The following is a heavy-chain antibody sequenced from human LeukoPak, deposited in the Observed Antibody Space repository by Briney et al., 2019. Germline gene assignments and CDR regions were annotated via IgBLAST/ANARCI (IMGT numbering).Heavy chain of an antibody. CDR1: GFTFRSFA. J-gene: IGHJ4*02. V-gene: IGHV3-23*01. D-gene: IGHD6-25*01. CDR3: TKDVMTGFSSGWYFGS. CDR2: TSGDEDST. Sequence: GGSLRLSCAASGFTFRSFAMSWVRQAPGKGLEWVAVTSGDEDSTHYAESVRGRFIISTDNSKNSLNLQMNSLRADDTAVYYCTKDVMTGFSSGWYFGSWGQGTQVTVSS.